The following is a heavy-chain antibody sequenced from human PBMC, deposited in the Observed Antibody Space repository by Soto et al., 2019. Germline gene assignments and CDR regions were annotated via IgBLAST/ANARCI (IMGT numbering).Heavy chain of an antibody. D-gene: IGHD6-19*01. CDR3: ARPHYSSGWYYYGTDV. CDR1: GYSFTSYW. V-gene: IGHV5-51*01. Sequence: GESLKISCKGSGYSFTSYWIGWVRQMPGKGLEWMGIIYPGDSDTRYSPSFQGQVTISADKSISTAYLQWSSLKASDTAMYYCARPHYSSGWYYYGTDVWGQGTTVTVSS. J-gene: IGHJ6*02. CDR2: IYPGDSDT.